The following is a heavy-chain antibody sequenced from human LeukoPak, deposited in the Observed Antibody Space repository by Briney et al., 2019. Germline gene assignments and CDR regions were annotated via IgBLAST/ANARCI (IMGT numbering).Heavy chain of an antibody. CDR3: ARENDFWSDNYYGMDV. D-gene: IGHD3-3*01. Sequence: GGSLRLSCAASGFTFSSYGMHWVRQAPGKGLEWVAVIWYDGSNKYYADSVKGRFTISRDNSKNTLYLQMNSLRAEDTAVYYCARENDFWSDNYYGMDVWGQGTTVTVSS. J-gene: IGHJ6*02. V-gene: IGHV3-33*01. CDR1: GFTFSSYG. CDR2: IWYDGSNK.